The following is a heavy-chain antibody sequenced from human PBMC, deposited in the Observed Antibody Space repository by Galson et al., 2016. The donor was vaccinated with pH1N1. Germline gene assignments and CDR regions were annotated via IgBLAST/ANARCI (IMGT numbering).Heavy chain of an antibody. D-gene: IGHD3-10*01. CDR2: VKQDGSER. J-gene: IGHJ3*01. Sequence: SLRLSCADSGFTFGTYWMTWVRQIPGKGLQWLANVKQDGSERHCVDSVKGRFTISRDNAKNSLYLQMNSLRAEDTAVYYCARERSGAFHLWGQGTMVTVSS. CDR1: GFTFGTYW. V-gene: IGHV3-7*01. CDR3: ARERSGAFHL.